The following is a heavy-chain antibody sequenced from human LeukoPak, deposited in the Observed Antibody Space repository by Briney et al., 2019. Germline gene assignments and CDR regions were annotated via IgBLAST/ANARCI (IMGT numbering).Heavy chain of an antibody. D-gene: IGHD3-3*01. Sequence: GESLKISCKGSGYIFTSYWIGWVRQMPGKGLEWMGIIYPGDSDTRYSPSFQGQVTISADKSISTAYLQWSSLKASDTAMYYCARLVGYDFWSGTNAGYYFDYWGQGTLVTVSS. J-gene: IGHJ4*02. CDR2: IYPGDSDT. V-gene: IGHV5-51*01. CDR1: GYIFTSYW. CDR3: ARLVGYDFWSGTNAGYYFDY.